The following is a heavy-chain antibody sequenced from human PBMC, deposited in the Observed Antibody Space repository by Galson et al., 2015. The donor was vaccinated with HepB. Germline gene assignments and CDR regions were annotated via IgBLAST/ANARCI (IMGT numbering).Heavy chain of an antibody. J-gene: IGHJ5*02. CDR3: ARAAGWLDP. V-gene: IGHV3-11*01. CDR1: GFIFSDYQ. D-gene: IGHD3-10*01. Sequence: SLRLSCAASGFIFSDYQMTWIRQAPGQGLECISYISSSGTTKDYAGSVKGRCTISRDNAKNSLYLQMNNLRVDDTAVYYCARAAGWLDPWGQGTRVTVSS. CDR2: ISSSGTTK.